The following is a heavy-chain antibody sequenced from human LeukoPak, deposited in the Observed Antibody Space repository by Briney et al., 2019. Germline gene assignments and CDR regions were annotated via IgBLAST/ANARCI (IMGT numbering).Heavy chain of an antibody. CDR3: ARDQGYISFDP. CDR1: GYTFTAYY. Sequence: ASVKVSCKASGYTFTAYYMHWVRQAPGQGLEWMGRINPNSGGTDYAQKFQGRVTMTRDTSITTAYMELSSLISGDTAVYYCARDQGYISFDPWGQGTLVTVSS. D-gene: IGHD6-19*01. J-gene: IGHJ5*02. V-gene: IGHV1-2*06. CDR2: INPNSGGT.